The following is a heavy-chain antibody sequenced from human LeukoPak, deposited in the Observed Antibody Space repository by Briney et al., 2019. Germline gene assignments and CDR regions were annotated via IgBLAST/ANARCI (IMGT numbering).Heavy chain of an antibody. CDR2: ISGSGGST. V-gene: IGHV3-23*01. CDR3: AKGYRVSPFDY. D-gene: IGHD6-6*01. Sequence: GGSLRLSCAASGFTFSSYAMHWVRQAPGKGLEWVSAISGSGGSTYYADSVKGRFTISRDNSRNTLYLQMNSLRAEDTAVYYCAKGYRVSPFDYWGQGTLVTVSS. J-gene: IGHJ4*02. CDR1: GFTFSSYA.